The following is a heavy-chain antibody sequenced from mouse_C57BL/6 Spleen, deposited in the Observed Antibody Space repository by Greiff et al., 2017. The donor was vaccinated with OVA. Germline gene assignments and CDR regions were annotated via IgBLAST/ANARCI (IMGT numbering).Heavy chain of an antibody. CDR3: ARPSYYGMMDY. D-gene: IGHD1-1*01. J-gene: IGHJ4*01. V-gene: IGHV1-55*01. CDR2: IYPGSGST. Sequence: QVQLQQPGAELVKPGASVKMSCKASGYTFTSYWITWVKQRPGQGLEWIGDIYPGSGSTNYNEKFKSKATLTVDTSSSTVYMHLNSLTSEDSAVYYCARPSYYGMMDYWGQGTSVTVSS. CDR1: GYTFTSYW.